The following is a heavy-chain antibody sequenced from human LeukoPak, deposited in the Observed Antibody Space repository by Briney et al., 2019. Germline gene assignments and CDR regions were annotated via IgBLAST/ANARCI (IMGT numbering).Heavy chain of an antibody. Sequence: GWSLRLSCTASGFTFGDYAMSWFRQAPGKGLEWVGFIRSKAYGGTTEYAASVKGRFTISRDDSKSIAYLQMNSLKTEDTAVYYCTRRLGELLRESVGGYYFDYWGQGTLVTVSS. CDR2: IRSKAYGGTT. V-gene: IGHV3-49*03. CDR3: TRRLGELLRESVGGYYFDY. J-gene: IGHJ4*02. D-gene: IGHD3-10*01. CDR1: GFTFGDYA.